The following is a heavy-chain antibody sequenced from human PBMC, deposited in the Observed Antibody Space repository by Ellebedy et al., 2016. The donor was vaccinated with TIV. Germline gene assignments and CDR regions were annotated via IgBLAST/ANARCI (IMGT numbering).Heavy chain of an antibody. CDR1: GGSISSSSYY. CDR3: ARDIELRS. CDR2: IYFSGST. J-gene: IGHJ4*02. V-gene: IGHV4-39*07. D-gene: IGHD2-15*01. Sequence: MPSETLSLTCTVSGGSISSSSYYWGWIRQPPGKGLEWIGSIYFSGSTYYNPSLKSRVTISVDTSKNQFSLKLSSVTAADTAVYFCARDIELRSWGQGSLVTVSS.